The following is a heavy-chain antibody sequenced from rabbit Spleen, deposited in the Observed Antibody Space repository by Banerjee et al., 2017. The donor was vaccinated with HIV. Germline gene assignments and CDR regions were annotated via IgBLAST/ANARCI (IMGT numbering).Heavy chain of an antibody. CDR2: IYTASGNT. D-gene: IGHD4-2*01. Sequence: QSLEESGGDLVKPGASLTLTCTASGFSFSNKAVMCWVRQAPGKGLEWIACIYTASGNTYYASWAKGRFTITRSTSLNTVTLQMTSLTAADTATYFCARGLFYAGGAAYDDAPFSLWGQGTLVTVS. V-gene: IGHV1S40*01. CDR1: GFSFSNKAV. J-gene: IGHJ4*01. CDR3: ARGLFYAGGAAYDDAPFSL.